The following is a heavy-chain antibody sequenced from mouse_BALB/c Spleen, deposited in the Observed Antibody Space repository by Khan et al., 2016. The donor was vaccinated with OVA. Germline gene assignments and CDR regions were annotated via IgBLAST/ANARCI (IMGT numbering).Heavy chain of an antibody. Sequence: VQLQQSGPELVEPGASVKMSCKASGYTFTNYVIHWVKQKPGQGLEWIGYINPDNAGTRYNEKFKGKATLTPDISSTSAYMELLSLTSEDSAVYYCAREASSWDFSFPYWGQGTLVTVSA. D-gene: IGHD4-1*01. J-gene: IGHJ3*01. CDR2: INPDNAGT. V-gene: IGHV1S136*01. CDR1: GYTFTNYV. CDR3: AREASSWDFSFPY.